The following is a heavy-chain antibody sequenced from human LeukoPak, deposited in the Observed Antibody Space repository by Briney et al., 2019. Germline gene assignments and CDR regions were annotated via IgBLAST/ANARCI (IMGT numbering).Heavy chain of an antibody. CDR2: IKQDGSEI. CDR1: GFPFSTYW. V-gene: IGHV3-7*03. J-gene: IGHJ4*02. D-gene: IGHD4-17*01. CDR3: ARQATVTTNKLFDY. Sequence: GGSLRLSCAASGFPFSTYWMNWVRQAPGKGLEWVANIKQDGSEIYYVDSVKGRFTVSRDNAKNSLYLQMNSLRAEDTAVYYCARQATVTTNKLFDYWGQGTLVTVSS.